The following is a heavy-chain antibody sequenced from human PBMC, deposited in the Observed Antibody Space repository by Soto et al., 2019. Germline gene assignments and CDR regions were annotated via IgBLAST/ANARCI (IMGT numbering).Heavy chain of an antibody. D-gene: IGHD2-8*02. CDR2: ISSSGSTI. CDR3: ARARGLLVHGDH. CDR1: GFTFSSYE. J-gene: IGHJ4*02. V-gene: IGHV3-48*03. Sequence: ESGGGLVQPGGSLRLSCAASGFTFSSYEMNWVRQAPGKGLEWVSYISSSGSTIYYADSVKGRYTISRDNAKNSLYLQMNSLRAEDTAVYYCARARGLLVHGDHWGQGTLVTVSS.